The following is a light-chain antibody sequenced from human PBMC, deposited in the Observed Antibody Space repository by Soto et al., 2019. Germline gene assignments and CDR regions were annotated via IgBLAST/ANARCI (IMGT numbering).Light chain of an antibody. J-gene: IGKJ1*01. CDR3: QQYNSYSPWT. CDR2: DAS. V-gene: IGKV1-5*01. CDR1: QSISNH. Sequence: DIQMTQSPSSLSASVEDRVIITCRASQSISNHLNWYQQKPGKAPKLLIYDASSLESGVPSRFSGSGSGTEFTLTISSLQPDDFATYYCQQYNSYSPWTFGQGTKVDI.